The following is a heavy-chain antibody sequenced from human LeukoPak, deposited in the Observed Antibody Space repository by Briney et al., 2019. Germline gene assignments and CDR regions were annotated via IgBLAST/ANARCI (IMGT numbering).Heavy chain of an antibody. D-gene: IGHD1-1*01. J-gene: IGHJ4*02. CDR3: AREGSWAGIQFYYFDY. V-gene: IGHV1-2*02. CDR2: INPNSGGT. Sequence: GASVKVSCKASGYTFTGYYMHWVRQAPGQGLEWMGWINPNSGGTNYAQKFQGRVTMTRDTSISTAYMELSRLRSDDTAVYYCAREGSWAGIQFYYFDYWGQGTLVTVSS. CDR1: GYTFTGYY.